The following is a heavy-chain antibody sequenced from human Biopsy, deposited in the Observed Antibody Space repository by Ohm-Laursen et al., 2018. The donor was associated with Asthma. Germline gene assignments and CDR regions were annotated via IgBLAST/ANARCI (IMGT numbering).Heavy chain of an antibody. CDR2: INPNSGGT. J-gene: IGHJ5*02. Sequence: SVKVSCKVSGYTFIGCHIHWMRQAPGQGLEWMGRINPNSGGTNYAQKFQGRVTMTRDTSISTAYMEVSRLRSDDTAVYYCARGQKSAGDRWFDPWGQGTLVTVSS. D-gene: IGHD6-13*01. CDR1: GYTFIGCH. V-gene: IGHV1-2*06. CDR3: ARGQKSAGDRWFDP.